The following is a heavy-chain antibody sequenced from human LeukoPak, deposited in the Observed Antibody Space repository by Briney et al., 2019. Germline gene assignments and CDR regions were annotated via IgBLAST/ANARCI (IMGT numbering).Heavy chain of an antibody. CDR3: ARRGKGLGYYMNV. J-gene: IGHJ6*03. D-gene: IGHD3-16*01. CDR1: GFTFSSYG. CDR2: ISGSGGST. V-gene: IGHV3-23*01. Sequence: GGSLRLSCAASGFTFSSYGMSWVRQAPGKGLEWVSAISGSGGSTYYADSVKGRFTISRDNSKNTLYLQMNSLRAEDTGVYYFARRGKGLGYYMNVWGKGTTVTISS.